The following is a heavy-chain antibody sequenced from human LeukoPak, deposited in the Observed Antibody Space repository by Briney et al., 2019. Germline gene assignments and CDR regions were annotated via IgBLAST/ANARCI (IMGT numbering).Heavy chain of an antibody. CDR2: TYYRGTT. CDR1: GASISSTSYY. V-gene: IGHV4-39*07. D-gene: IGHD6-19*01. J-gene: IGHJ4*02. Sequence: SDTLSLTCTVSGASISSTSYYWGWIRQPPGKGLEWIGSTYYRGTTYYNPFLKSRVTISVDTSKNQFSLQLSSVTAADTAVYYCASEISTYSSGWYDYWGQGTLVTVSS. CDR3: ASEISTYSSGWYDY.